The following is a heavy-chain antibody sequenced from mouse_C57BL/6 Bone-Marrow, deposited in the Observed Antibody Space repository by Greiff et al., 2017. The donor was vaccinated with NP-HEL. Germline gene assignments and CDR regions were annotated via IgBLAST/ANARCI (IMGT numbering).Heavy chain of an antibody. CDR3: ALLWLRRRGAMDY. D-gene: IGHD2-2*01. J-gene: IGHJ4*01. CDR1: GYTFTSYW. Sequence: QVQLQQPGAELVKPGASVKMSCKASGYTFTSYWITWVQQGPGQGLEWIGDIYPGSGSSNYNEPFTSKATLTVDTSSSTAYMQLSSLTSEDSAVYYCALLWLRRRGAMDYWGQGTSVTVSS. CDR2: IYPGSGSS. V-gene: IGHV1-55*01.